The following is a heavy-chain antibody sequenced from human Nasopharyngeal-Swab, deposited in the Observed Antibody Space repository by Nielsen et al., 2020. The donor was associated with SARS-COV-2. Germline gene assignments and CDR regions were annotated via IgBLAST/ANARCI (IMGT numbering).Heavy chain of an antibody. V-gene: IGHV1-2*06. D-gene: IGHD1-26*01. CDR2: INPNSGGT. CDR3: ARDLPAGGSFDS. J-gene: IGHJ5*01. Sequence: ASVKVSCKASGYAFTGHNIHWVRQAPGQGLEWVGRINPNSGGTISPHKFQGRVTLTTDTSISTAYLQLDSLRSDDTALYYCARDLPAGGSFDSWGQGTLVTVSS. CDR1: GYAFTGHN.